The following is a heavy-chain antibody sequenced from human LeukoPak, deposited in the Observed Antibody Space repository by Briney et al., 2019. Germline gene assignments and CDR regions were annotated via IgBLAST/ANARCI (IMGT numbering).Heavy chain of an antibody. CDR1: GYTFTSYG. Sequence: ASVKVSCKASGYTFTSYGISWVRQAPGQGLEWMGWISAYNGNTNYAQKLQGRVTMTTDTSTSTAYMELRSLRSDDTAVYYCARHCSGGSCYQAFDYWGQGTLVTVSS. CDR2: ISAYNGNT. J-gene: IGHJ4*02. CDR3: ARHCSGGSCYQAFDY. D-gene: IGHD2-15*01. V-gene: IGHV1-18*01.